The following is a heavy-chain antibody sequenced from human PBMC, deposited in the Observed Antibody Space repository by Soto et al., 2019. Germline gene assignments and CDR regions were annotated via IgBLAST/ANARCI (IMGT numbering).Heavy chain of an antibody. V-gene: IGHV3-30-3*01. CDR1: GFTFRSYA. CDR3: VRSMTIVVLLIGLDH. CDR2: ISYDGSNK. D-gene: IGHD3-22*01. Sequence: VRLSCGASGFTFRSYAMHWVRQTPGKGLEWVAVISYDGSNKHYADSVKGRFSISRDNAKNMLYLQMDSLSSEDTAVYYCVRSMTIVVLLIGLDHWRQGTLVTVS. J-gene: IGHJ5*02.